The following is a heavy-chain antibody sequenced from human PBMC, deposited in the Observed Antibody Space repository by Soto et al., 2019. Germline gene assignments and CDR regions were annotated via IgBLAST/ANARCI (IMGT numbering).Heavy chain of an antibody. J-gene: IGHJ5*02. CDR1: GFSFSGYV. CDR2: IGFSGGSR. Sequence: EVQLLESGGGVVQPGGSLRLSCAASGFSFSGYVISWVRQAPGKGLEWVSVIGFSGGSRFYADSVKGWFTISRDISSNTVYLQMNSLRAEDTAVYYCAKSQDEMATNSMVDLWGQGTLVTVSS. CDR3: AKSQDEMATNSMVDL. D-gene: IGHD5-12*01. V-gene: IGHV3-23*01.